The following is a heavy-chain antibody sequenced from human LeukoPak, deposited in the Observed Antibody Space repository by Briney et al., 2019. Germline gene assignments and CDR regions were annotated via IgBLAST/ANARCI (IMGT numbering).Heavy chain of an antibody. J-gene: IGHJ4*02. D-gene: IGHD3-10*01. CDR1: GYTFTSYA. V-gene: IGHV1-69*13. CDR3: ATGRIMVRGVTDFDY. CDR2: IIPIFGTA. Sequence: ASVKISCKASGYTFTSYAISWVRQAPGQGLEWMGGIIPIFGTANYAQKFQGRVTITADESTSTAYMELSSLRSEDTAVYYCATGRIMVRGVTDFDYWGQGTLVTVSS.